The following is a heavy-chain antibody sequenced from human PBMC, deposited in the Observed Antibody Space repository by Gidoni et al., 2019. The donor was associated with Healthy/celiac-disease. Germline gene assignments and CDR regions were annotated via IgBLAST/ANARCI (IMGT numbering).Heavy chain of an antibody. J-gene: IGHJ4*02. CDR3: ASGGLGYYDSSGYFPAQNDY. CDR2: ISYDGLKK. Sequence: QVQLVESGGGVVQPGRSLRLSCAAAGFTFSSYGMHWVRQAPGKGLEWAAVISYDGLKKYYADSVKGRFTISRDNSKNTLYLQMNSLRAEDTAVYYCASGGLGYYDSSGYFPAQNDYWGQGTLVTVSS. V-gene: IGHV3-30*03. D-gene: IGHD3-22*01. CDR1: GFTFSSYG.